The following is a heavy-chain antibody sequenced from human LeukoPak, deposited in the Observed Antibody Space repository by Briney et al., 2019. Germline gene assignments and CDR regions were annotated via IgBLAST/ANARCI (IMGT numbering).Heavy chain of an antibody. J-gene: IGHJ4*02. V-gene: IGHV3-30-3*01. CDR2: ISYDGSNK. D-gene: IGHD3-10*01. CDR3: ARGGALTYDSGNYYNPYFDY. CDR1: GFTFSSSW. Sequence: GGSLRLSCAASGFTFSSSWMHWVRQAPGKGLEWVAVISYDGSNKYYADSVKGRFTISRDNSENTLFLQMNSLRAEDTAVYYCARGGALTYDSGNYYNPYFDYWGQGTLVTVSS.